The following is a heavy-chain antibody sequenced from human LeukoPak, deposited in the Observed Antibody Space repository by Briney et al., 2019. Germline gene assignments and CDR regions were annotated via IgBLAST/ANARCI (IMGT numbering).Heavy chain of an antibody. J-gene: IGHJ4*02. Sequence: GGSLRLSCAASGFTFSSYAMAWVRQAPGKGLEWVSAISGSRNNTYYADSVKGRFTISRDNSKNTLYLQMNSLRAEDTAVYYCAKWGCRGGSSYPFDYWGQGTLVTVSS. CDR2: ISGSRNNT. V-gene: IGHV3-23*01. CDR3: AKWGCRGGSSYPFDY. D-gene: IGHD2-15*01. CDR1: GFTFSSYA.